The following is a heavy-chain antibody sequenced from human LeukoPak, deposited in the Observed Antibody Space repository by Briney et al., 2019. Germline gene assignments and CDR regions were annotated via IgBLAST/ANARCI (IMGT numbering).Heavy chain of an antibody. V-gene: IGHV3-48*03. D-gene: IGHD3-9*01. Sequence: GGSLRLSCAASGYTFSSYEMNWVRQAPAKEQERDSYISSDSNIYYADTVQGQFTISRDNAKNSLYLPMNSLRAEDTAVYYCARDPRTYYDILSGYYVGYYYYYMDVWGKGTTVTISS. J-gene: IGHJ6*03. CDR3: ARDPRTYYDILSGYYVGYYYYYMDV. CDR1: GYTFSSYE. CDR2: ISSDSNI.